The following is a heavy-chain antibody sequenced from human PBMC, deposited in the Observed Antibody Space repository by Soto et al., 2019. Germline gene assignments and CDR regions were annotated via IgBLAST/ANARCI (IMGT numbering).Heavy chain of an antibody. CDR2: IIPIFGTA. V-gene: IGHV1-69*13. CDR3: ARPDDWNRDYYYYGMDV. Sequence: SVKVSCKASGGTFSSYAISWVRQAPGQGLEWMGGIIPIFGTANYAQKFQGRVTITADESTSTAYMELSSLRSEDTAVYYCARPDDWNRDYYYYGMDVWRQGTTVTVSS. CDR1: GGTFSSYA. D-gene: IGHD1-1*01. J-gene: IGHJ6*02.